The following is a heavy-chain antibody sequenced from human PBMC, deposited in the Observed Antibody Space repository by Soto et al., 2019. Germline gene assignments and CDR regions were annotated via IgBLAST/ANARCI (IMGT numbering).Heavy chain of an antibody. D-gene: IGHD2-15*01. CDR3: AKGVVANVVVVAAIDY. CDR2: ISGSGGST. V-gene: IGHV3-23*01. Sequence: GGSLRLSCAASGFTFSSYAMSWVRQAPGKGLEWVSAISGSGGSTYYADSVKGRFTISRDNSKNTLYLQMNSLRAEDTAVYYCAKGVVANVVVVAAIDYWGQGTLVTVSS. J-gene: IGHJ4*02. CDR1: GFTFSSYA.